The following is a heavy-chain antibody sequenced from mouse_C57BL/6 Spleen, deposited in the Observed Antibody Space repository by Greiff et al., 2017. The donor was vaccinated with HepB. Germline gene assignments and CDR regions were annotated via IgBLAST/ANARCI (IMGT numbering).Heavy chain of an antibody. V-gene: IGHV5-6*01. CDR1: GFTFSSYG. Sequence: EVKLVESGGDLVKPGGSLKLSCAASGFTFSSYGMSWVRQTPDKRLEWVATISSGGSYTYYPDSVKGRFTISRDNAKNTLYLQMSSLKSEDTAMYYCARLSLGPWFAYWGQGTLVTVSA. CDR2: ISSGGSYT. CDR3: ARLSLGPWFAY. J-gene: IGHJ3*01. D-gene: IGHD4-1*01.